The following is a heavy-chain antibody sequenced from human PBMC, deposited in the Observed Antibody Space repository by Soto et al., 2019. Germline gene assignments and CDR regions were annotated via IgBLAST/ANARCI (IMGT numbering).Heavy chain of an antibody. V-gene: IGHV3-74*01. CDR1: GLTYSTAW. CDR3: ARADIAVGPYMRI. D-gene: IGHD2-21*01. Sequence: GGSLRLSCEVSGLTYSTAWMHWVRQAPGKGLVWVSSINRDGSVTNYADSVKGRFTISRDSAEKTLYLQINSLRADDTGVYYCARADIAVGPYMRIWGQGTTVTVS. CDR2: INRDGSVT. J-gene: IGHJ6*02.